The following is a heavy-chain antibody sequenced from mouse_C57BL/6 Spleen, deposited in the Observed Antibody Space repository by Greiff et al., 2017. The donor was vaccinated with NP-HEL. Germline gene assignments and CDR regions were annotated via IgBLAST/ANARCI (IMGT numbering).Heavy chain of an antibody. J-gene: IGHJ4*01. CDR1: GYTFTSYW. CDR2: IHPNSGST. V-gene: IGHV1-64*01. Sequence: VQLQQPGAELVKPGASVKLSCKASGYTFTSYWMHWVKQRPGQGLEWIGMIHPNSGSTNYNEKFKSKATLTVDKSSSTAYMQLSSLTSEDSAVYYCARGGSSYYYYAKDYWGQGTSVTVSS. D-gene: IGHD1-1*01. CDR3: ARGGSSYYYYAKDY.